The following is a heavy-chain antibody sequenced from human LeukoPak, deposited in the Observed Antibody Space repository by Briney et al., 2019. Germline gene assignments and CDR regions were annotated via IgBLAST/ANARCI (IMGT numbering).Heavy chain of an antibody. Sequence: GGSLRLSCAASGFTFSSYAMHWVRQAPGKGLEWVAVISYDGSNKYYADSVKGRFTISRDNSKNTLYLQMNSLRAEDTAVYYCARTLQDYYDSSGYYYNFPGYWGQGTLVTVSS. V-gene: IGHV3-30-3*01. CDR3: ARTLQDYYDSSGYYYNFPGY. CDR1: GFTFSSYA. J-gene: IGHJ4*02. CDR2: ISYDGSNK. D-gene: IGHD3-22*01.